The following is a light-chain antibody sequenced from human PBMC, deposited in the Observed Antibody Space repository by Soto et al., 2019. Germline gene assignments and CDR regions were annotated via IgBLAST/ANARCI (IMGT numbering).Light chain of an antibody. CDR3: TSFTSCIIPYV. J-gene: IGLJ1*01. Sequence: QSVLTQPASVSGSPGQSITISCTGTSSDVGGYNYVSWYQQLPGKAPRLVIYDVTHRPSGVSDRLSGSRSGNTASLTISGLQAEDEADYYCTSFTSCIIPYVLGTGTKLTVL. CDR1: SSDVGGYNY. V-gene: IGLV2-14*01. CDR2: DVT.